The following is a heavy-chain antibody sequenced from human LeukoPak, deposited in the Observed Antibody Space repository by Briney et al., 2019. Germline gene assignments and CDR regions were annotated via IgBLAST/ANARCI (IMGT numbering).Heavy chain of an antibody. D-gene: IGHD2-8*01. CDR2: IYYSGST. V-gene: IGHV4-59*01. Sequence: PSETLSLTCTVAGGSIISYYWSRIRQPPGKGLEWIGYIYYSGSTNYNPSLKSRVTISVDTSKNQFSLKLSSVTAADTAVYYCASTGTYCTNGVCDFDYYYGMAVWGQGTTVTVSS. CDR3: ASTGTYCTNGVCDFDYYYGMAV. J-gene: IGHJ6*02. CDR1: GGSIISYY.